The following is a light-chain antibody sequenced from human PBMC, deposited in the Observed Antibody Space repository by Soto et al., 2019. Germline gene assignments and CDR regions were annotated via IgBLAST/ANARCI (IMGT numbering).Light chain of an antibody. CDR2: EVT. CDR3: SSYAGSKNFVL. CDR1: SSDVGGYNS. V-gene: IGLV2-8*01. Sequence: QSVLTQPPSASGSPGQSVTISCTGTSSDVGGYNSVSWYQQHPGKAPKLMIYEVTKRPSGVPDRFSGSKSGNTASLTVSGRQAEDEADYYCSSYAGSKNFVLFGGGTKLTVL. J-gene: IGLJ2*01.